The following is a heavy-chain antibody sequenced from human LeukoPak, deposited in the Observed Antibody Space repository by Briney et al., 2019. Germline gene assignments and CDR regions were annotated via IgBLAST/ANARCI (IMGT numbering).Heavy chain of an antibody. CDR3: ARGYYYRR. V-gene: IGHV4-61*02. D-gene: IGHD3-10*01. CDR1: GASLSSDNSY. CDR2: IYADGSS. J-gene: IGHJ4*02. Sequence: SQTLSLTCTVSGASLSSDNSYWDWVRQPAGKGLEWIGRIYADGSSTYNPSLKSRVTISVDTSKNQFSLRLTSMTAADTAVYYCARGYYYRRWGQGTLVTVSS.